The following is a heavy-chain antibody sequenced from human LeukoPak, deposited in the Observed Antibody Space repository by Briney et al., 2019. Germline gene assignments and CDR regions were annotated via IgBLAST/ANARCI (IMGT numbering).Heavy chain of an antibody. Sequence: GGSLRFSCAVAGITPSNYGMSWVRQAPGKGLEWVSVIYSGGSTYYADSVKGRFTISRDNSKNTLYLQMNSLRAEDTAVYYCAREEQWLGLYWGQGTLVTVSS. J-gene: IGHJ4*02. CDR3: AREEQWLGLY. CDR2: IYSGGST. V-gene: IGHV3-66*01. D-gene: IGHD6-19*01. CDR1: GITPSNYG.